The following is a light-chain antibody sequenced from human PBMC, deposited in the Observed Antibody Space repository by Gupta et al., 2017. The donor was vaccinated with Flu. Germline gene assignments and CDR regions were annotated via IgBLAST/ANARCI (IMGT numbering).Light chain of an antibody. CDR1: SSNLGAGYD. Sequence: QSGLTQPPSVSGAPGQRLTISCTGSSSNLGAGYDVHWYQQFPGKAPKLLLYGNNHRPSGVPDRFSGSKSGTSASLAITGLQADEEADYYCQSYDSSLSGSVFGGGTKLTVL. V-gene: IGLV1-40*01. CDR3: QSYDSSLSGSV. CDR2: GNN. J-gene: IGLJ3*02.